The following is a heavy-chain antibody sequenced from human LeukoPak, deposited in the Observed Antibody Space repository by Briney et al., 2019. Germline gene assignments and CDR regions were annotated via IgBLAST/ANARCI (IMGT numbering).Heavy chain of an antibody. V-gene: IGHV3-9*03. D-gene: IGHD6-19*01. CDR1: GFTFYDYA. CDR2: ISWNSGRI. CDR3: AKDIAVAGMCEAFDI. J-gene: IGHJ3*02. Sequence: PGGSLRLSCAASGFTFYDYAMHWVRQAPGKGLEWVSGISWNSGRIGYADSVRGRFTISRDNAKHSVYLHMKSLRAEHVSLYYCAKDIAVAGMCEAFDIWGQGTMVTVSS.